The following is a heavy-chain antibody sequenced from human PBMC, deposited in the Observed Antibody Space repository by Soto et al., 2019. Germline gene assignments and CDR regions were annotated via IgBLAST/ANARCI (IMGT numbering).Heavy chain of an antibody. CDR1: GYTFTSYG. V-gene: IGHV1-18*01. J-gene: IGHJ3*02. D-gene: IGHD3-9*01. CDR3: ARGRIEYYDILTGSHEAFDI. Sequence: ASVKVSCKASGYTFTSYGISWVRQAPGQGLEWMGWISAYNGNTNYAQKLQGRVTMTTDTSTSTAYMELRSLRSDDTAVYYCARGRIEYYDILTGSHEAFDIWGQGTMVTVSS. CDR2: ISAYNGNT.